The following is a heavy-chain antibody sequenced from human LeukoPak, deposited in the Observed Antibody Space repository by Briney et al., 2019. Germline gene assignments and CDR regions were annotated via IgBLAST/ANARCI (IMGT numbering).Heavy chain of an antibody. CDR3: TRHVDYYDILTSALYYYYMDV. V-gene: IGHV3-73*01. CDR1: GFTFSGSA. Sequence: GGSLRLSCAASGFTFSGSAMHWVRQASGKGLEWVGRIRSKANSYATAYAASVKGRFTISRDDSKNTAYLQMNSLKTEDTAVYYCTRHVDYYDILTSALYYYYMDVWGKGTTVTVSS. CDR2: IRSKANSYAT. J-gene: IGHJ6*03. D-gene: IGHD3-9*01.